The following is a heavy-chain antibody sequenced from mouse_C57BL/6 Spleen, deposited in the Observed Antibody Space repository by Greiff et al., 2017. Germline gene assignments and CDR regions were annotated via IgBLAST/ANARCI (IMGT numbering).Heavy chain of an antibody. CDR2: IDPSDSYT. CDR1: GYTFTSYW. CDR3: ARGGTTVVEAMDY. J-gene: IGHJ4*01. V-gene: IGHV1-50*01. D-gene: IGHD1-1*01. Sequence: QVQLQQPGAELVKPGASVKLSCKASGYTFTSYWMQWVKQRPGQGLEWIGEIDPSDSYTNYNQKFKGKATLTVDTSSSTAYMQLSSLTSEDSAVYYCARGGTTVVEAMDYWGQGTSVTVSS.